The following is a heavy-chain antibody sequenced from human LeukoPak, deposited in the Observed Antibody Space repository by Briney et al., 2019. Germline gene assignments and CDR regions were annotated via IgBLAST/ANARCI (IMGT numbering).Heavy chain of an antibody. V-gene: IGHV3-23*01. D-gene: IGHD6-13*01. Sequence: GGSLRLSCAASGFTFRSYAMSWVRQAPGKGLEWVSVISGRADSTHYADSVKGRFTISRDNSKGTLYMQMNSLRAEDTAVYYCARVGSSSWYGWFDPWGQGTLVTVSS. CDR3: ARVGSSSWYGWFDP. CDR1: GFTFRSYA. J-gene: IGHJ5*02. CDR2: ISGRADST.